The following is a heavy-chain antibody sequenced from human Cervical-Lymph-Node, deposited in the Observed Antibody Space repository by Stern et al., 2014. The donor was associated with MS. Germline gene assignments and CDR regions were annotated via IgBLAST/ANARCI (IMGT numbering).Heavy chain of an antibody. D-gene: IGHD7-27*01. CDR3: ARQSSAWASDV. V-gene: IGHV5-51*01. J-gene: IGHJ4*02. CDR1: GYKFSIYW. Sequence: EVQLVQSGAELIRPGESLKISCKGSGYKFSIYWIAWVRQMPGKGLEWMGIIYPGEAATRYSPAFQGKVTMKAGQSNSTAYPEWSSLNASDTAMYFCARQSSAWASDVWGQGTLVTVSS. CDR2: IYPGEAAT.